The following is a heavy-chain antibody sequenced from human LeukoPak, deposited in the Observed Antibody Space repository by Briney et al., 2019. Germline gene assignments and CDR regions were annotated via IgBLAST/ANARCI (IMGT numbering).Heavy chain of an antibody. J-gene: IGHJ4*02. D-gene: IGHD6-6*01. V-gene: IGHV1-24*01. Sequence: GASVKVSCKVSGYTLTELSMHWVRQAPGKGLEWIGGFDPEDGETIYAQKFQGRVTMTEDTSTDTAYMELSSLRSEDTAVYYCATDLGSSSYVNYWGQGTLVTVSS. CDR1: GYTLTELS. CDR3: ATDLGSSSYVNY. CDR2: FDPEDGET.